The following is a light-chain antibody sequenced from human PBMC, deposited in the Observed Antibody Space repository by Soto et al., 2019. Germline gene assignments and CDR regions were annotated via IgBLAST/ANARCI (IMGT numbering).Light chain of an antibody. CDR2: GAS. V-gene: IGKV3D-7*01. J-gene: IGKJ4*01. CDR1: QGVSSSY. CDR3: QQDYNLLT. Sequence: PGDRITLVCRASQGVSSSYLTWYQQKPGQAPRLLIYGASSRATSIPARFSGSGSGTDFTLTISSLQPEDFAVYYCQQDYNLLTFGGGTKLDI.